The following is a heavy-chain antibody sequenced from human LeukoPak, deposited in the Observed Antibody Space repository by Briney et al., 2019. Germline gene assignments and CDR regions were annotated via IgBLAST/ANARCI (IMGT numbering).Heavy chain of an antibody. J-gene: IGHJ3*02. CDR2: INHSGST. Sequence: PSETLSLTCAVYGVSFSGYYWSWIRQPPGKGLEWIGEINHSGSTNYNPSLKSRVTISVDTSKNQFSLKLSSVTAADTAVYYCVRFPLGDDAFDIWGQGTMVTVSS. D-gene: IGHD3-16*01. CDR1: GVSFSGYY. V-gene: IGHV4-34*01. CDR3: VRFPLGDDAFDI.